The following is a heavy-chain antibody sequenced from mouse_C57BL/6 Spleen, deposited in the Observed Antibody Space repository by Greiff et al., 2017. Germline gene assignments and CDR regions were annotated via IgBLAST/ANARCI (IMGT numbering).Heavy chain of an antibody. CDR1: GYTFTSYW. Sequence: VQLQQPGAELVKPGASVKLSCKASGYTFTSYWMHWVKQRPGQGLEWIGMIHPNSGSTNYNEKFKSKATLTVDKSSSTAYMQLSSLTPEDSAVYYCASPYYYGSSHYAMDYWGQGTSVTVSS. V-gene: IGHV1-64*01. J-gene: IGHJ4*01. CDR2: IHPNSGST. D-gene: IGHD1-1*01. CDR3: ASPYYYGSSHYAMDY.